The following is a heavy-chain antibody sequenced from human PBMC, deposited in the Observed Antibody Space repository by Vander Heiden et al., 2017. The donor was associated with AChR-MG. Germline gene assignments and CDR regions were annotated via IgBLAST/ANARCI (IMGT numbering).Heavy chain of an antibody. D-gene: IGHD3-16*01. CDR1: GFTFSTYA. J-gene: IGHJ4*02. V-gene: IGHV3-23*01. Sequence: EVQLLDSGGGLVQPGGSLRPSCAPSGFTFSTYAITRLRQPPRKGPQWVSTIGDSGDNAYYADSVTGRFTISRDNSKNTLYLQMNSLRAEDTAVYYCVKRAWGSIREPGGFHYWGQGTLVTLSS. CDR2: IGDSGDNA. CDR3: VKRAWGSIREPGGFHY.